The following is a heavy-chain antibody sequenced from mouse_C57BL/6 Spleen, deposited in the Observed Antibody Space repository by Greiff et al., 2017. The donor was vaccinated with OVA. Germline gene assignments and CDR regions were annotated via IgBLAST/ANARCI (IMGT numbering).Heavy chain of an antibody. V-gene: IGHV1-53*01. J-gene: IGHJ2*01. CDR1: GYTFTSYW. Sequence: QVQLQQPGTELVKPGASVKLSCKASGYTFTSYWMHWVKQRPGQGLEWIGNINPSNGGTNYNEKFKSKATLTVDKSSSTAYMPLRSLTSEDSAVYYWARLFPPTVVATDYWGQGTTLTVSS. CDR3: ARLFPPTVVATDY. D-gene: IGHD1-1*01. CDR2: INPSNGGT.